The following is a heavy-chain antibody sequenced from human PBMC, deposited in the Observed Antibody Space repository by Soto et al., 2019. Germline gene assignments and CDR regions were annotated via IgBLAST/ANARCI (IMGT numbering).Heavy chain of an antibody. Sequence: GASVKVSCKASGYTFTSYARHWVRQAPGQRLEWMGWINAGNGNTKYSQKFQGRVTITRDTSASTAYMELSSLRSEDTAVYYCARDPVEQQLVLVNWFDPWGQGTLVTVSS. CDR2: INAGNGNT. J-gene: IGHJ5*02. CDR3: ARDPVEQQLVLVNWFDP. CDR1: GYTFTSYA. V-gene: IGHV1-3*01. D-gene: IGHD6-13*01.